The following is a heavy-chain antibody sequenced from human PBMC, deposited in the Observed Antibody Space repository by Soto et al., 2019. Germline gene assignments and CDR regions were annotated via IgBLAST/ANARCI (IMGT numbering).Heavy chain of an antibody. V-gene: IGHV4-39*01. Sequence: QLQLQESGPGLVKPSETLSLTCTVSGGSISSSSYYWGWIRQPPGKGLEWIGSIYYSGSTYYNPSLQRRVTLSVDTSKNQFSLKLSSVTAADTAVYYWARRARPMGCSGGSCYDPSVDYWGQGTLVTVSS. J-gene: IGHJ4*02. CDR1: GGSISSSSYY. CDR3: ARRARPMGCSGGSCYDPSVDY. D-gene: IGHD2-15*01. CDR2: IYYSGST.